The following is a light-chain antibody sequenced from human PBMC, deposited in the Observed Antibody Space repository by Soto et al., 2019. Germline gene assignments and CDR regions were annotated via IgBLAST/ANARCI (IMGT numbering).Light chain of an antibody. V-gene: IGKV1-5*01. CDR3: QQYHRASIT. J-gene: IGKJ5*01. CDR2: DAS. CDR1: QSLNNW. Sequence: ASVGDRVTIPCRASQSLNNWLAWYQQRPGKAPKLLIYDASTLERGVPSRFSGTGSGTEFTLTISSLQPDDFATYYCQQYHRASITFGQGTRLEIK.